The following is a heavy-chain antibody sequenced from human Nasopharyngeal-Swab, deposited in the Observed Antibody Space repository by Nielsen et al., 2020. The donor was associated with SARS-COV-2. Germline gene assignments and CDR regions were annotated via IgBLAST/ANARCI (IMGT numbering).Heavy chain of an antibody. Sequence: ARTMSLNCVVCGGSISSYYWSWIRQPPGKGLEWIGYIYYSGSTNYNPSLKSRVTISVDTSKNQFSLKLSSVTAADTAVYYCARDQVYCSGGSCYPYNWFDPWGQGTLVTVSS. V-gene: IGHV4-59*01. D-gene: IGHD2-15*01. CDR3: ARDQVYCSGGSCYPYNWFDP. J-gene: IGHJ5*02. CDR1: GGSISSYY. CDR2: IYYSGST.